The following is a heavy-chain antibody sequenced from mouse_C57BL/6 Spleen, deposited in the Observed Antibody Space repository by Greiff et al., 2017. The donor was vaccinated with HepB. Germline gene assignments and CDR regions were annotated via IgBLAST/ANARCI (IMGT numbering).Heavy chain of an antibody. V-gene: IGHV2-5*01. J-gene: IGHJ4*01. CDR1: GFSLTSYG. Sequence: VQLQESGPGLVQPSQSLSISCTASGFSLTSYGVHWVRQSPGKGLEWLGVIWRGGSTDYNAAFMSRLSITKDNSKSQVFFKMNSLQADDTAIYYCAKNGDYYAMDYWGQGTSVTVSS. CDR3: AKNGDYYAMDY. CDR2: IWRGGST.